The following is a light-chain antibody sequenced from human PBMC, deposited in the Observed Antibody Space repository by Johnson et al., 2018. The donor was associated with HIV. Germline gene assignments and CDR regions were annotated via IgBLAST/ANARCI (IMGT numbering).Light chain of an antibody. CDR1: SSTIGKNY. Sequence: QLVLTQPPSVSAAPGQKVTISCSGSSSTIGKNYVSWYQVLPGTAPKLLIYKNNERPSGIPDRFSGSKSGTSPTLGITGLQSGDEADYYCGTWDTSLSAGGVFGTGTKVTVL. CDR2: KNN. V-gene: IGLV1-51*02. J-gene: IGLJ1*01. CDR3: GTWDTSLSAGGV.